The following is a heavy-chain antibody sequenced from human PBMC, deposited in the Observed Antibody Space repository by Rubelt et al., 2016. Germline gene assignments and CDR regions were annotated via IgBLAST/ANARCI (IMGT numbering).Heavy chain of an antibody. CDR2: IYHSGST. D-gene: IGHD4-23*01. CDR1: GGSISSSNW. V-gene: IGHV4-4*02. Sequence: QVQLQESGPGLVKPSGTLSLTCAVSGGSISSSNWWSWVRRPPGKGLEWFGEIYHSGSTNYNPSLKSRGSISVDKSKNQFSLKLSSVTAADTAVYYCTDVGTVDDYWGQGTLVTVSS. CDR3: TDVGTVDDY. J-gene: IGHJ4*02.